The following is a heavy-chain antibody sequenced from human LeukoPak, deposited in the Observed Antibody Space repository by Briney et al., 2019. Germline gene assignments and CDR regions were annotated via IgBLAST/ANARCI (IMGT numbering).Heavy chain of an antibody. CDR2: ISSSSSYI. D-gene: IGHD6-13*01. CDR3: ARETPSSSWYTGGYYYMDV. CDR1: GFSFSSYS. Sequence: GRSLRLSCAASGFSFSSYSMNWVRQAPGKGLEWVSSISSSSSYIYYADSVKGRFTISRDNAKNSLYLQMNSLRAEDTAVYYCARETPSSSWYTGGYYYMDVWGKGTTVTVSS. V-gene: IGHV3-21*01. J-gene: IGHJ6*03.